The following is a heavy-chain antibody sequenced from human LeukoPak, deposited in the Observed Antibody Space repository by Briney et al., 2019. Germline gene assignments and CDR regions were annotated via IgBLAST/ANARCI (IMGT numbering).Heavy chain of an antibody. Sequence: PGGSLRLSCVASGFTLRSYWMHWVRQVPGKGLVWVSRINNAGSSTNYADSVKGRFTISRDNAKNTLYLQMSSLRAEGTAVYFCARAYGMDVWGQGTTVTVSS. CDR3: ARAYGMDV. J-gene: IGHJ6*02. CDR2: INNAGSST. CDR1: GFTLRSYW. V-gene: IGHV3-74*01.